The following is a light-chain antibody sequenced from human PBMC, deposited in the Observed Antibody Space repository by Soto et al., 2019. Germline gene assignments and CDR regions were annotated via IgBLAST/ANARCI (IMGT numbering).Light chain of an antibody. CDR2: GTS. CDR1: QGIEGF. J-gene: IGKJ1*01. V-gene: IGKV1-27*01. CDR3: QKYNKAPWK. Sequence: DIQMTQSPPSLSASVGDRVTITCWASQGIEGFLAWYQQKPGTAPKLLVYGTSTLQVGVPSRFSGSGWGTDFTLTISSVQPEDVATYYCQKYNKAPWKFGQGTKV.